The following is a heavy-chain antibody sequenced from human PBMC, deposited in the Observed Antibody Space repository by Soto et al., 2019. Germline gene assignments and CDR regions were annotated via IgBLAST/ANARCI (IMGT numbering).Heavy chain of an antibody. D-gene: IGHD3-3*01. Sequence: GGSLRLSCTASGFTVSSNYMSWVRQAPGKGLEWVSVIYSGGSTYYADSVKGRFTISRDNSKNTLYLQMNSLRAEDTAVYYCARTGPEDEVRFLEWLSPYWFDPWGQGTLVTVSS. CDR1: GFTVSSNY. CDR2: IYSGGST. V-gene: IGHV3-66*01. J-gene: IGHJ5*02. CDR3: ARTGPEDEVRFLEWLSPYWFDP.